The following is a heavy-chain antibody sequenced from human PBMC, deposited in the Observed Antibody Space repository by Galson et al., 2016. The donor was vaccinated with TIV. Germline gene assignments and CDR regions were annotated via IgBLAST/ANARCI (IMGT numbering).Heavy chain of an antibody. CDR1: GFTFSSYG. Sequence: SLRLSCAATGFTFSSYGMNWVRQAPGKGLEWVALIWYDGSKTYYADSVKGRFTISRDNSKNTVDLQMNSLRGDDTAVYYCARVRFCGGTCCYNWLDTWGQGTLVTVSS. V-gene: IGHV3-33*01. CDR3: ARVRFCGGTCCYNWLDT. J-gene: IGHJ5*02. D-gene: IGHD2-2*01. CDR2: IWYDGSKT.